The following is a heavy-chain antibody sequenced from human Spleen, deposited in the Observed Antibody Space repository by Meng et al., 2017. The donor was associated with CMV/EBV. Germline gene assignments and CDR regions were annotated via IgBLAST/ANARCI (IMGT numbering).Heavy chain of an antibody. CDR2: IFHSGSA. J-gene: IGHJ6*02. CDR3: AKASADYYDISGYFYYYYAMDV. V-gene: IGHV4-61*05. D-gene: IGHD3-22*01. Sequence: SETLSLTCTVSGGSISSSSYYWGWIRQPPGKGLEWIGYIFHSGSANFNPSLKSRVTISVDTSKNQLSLRLSSVTAADTAVYFCAKASADYYDISGYFYYYYAMDVWGPGTTVTVSS. CDR1: GGSISSSSYY.